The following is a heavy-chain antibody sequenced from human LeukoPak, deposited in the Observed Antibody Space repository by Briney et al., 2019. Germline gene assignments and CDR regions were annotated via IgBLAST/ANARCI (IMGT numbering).Heavy chain of an antibody. D-gene: IGHD2-2*01. Sequence: GGSLRLSCAASGFTFDDYAMHWVRHAPGKGLEWVSYISSSGSTIYYADSVKGRFTISRDNAKNSLYLQMNSLRAEDTAVYYCARGRVEVVPAALDYWGQGTLVTVSS. CDR2: ISSSGSTI. CDR3: ARGRVEVVPAALDY. CDR1: GFTFDDYA. V-gene: IGHV3-48*03. J-gene: IGHJ4*02.